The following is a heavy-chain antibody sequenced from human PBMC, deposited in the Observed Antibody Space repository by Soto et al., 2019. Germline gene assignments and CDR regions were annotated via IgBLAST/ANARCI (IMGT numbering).Heavy chain of an antibody. Sequence: GASVKVCCKASGCTFSIYRINWVRQAPGQGLEWVGGIVPIYRTADYAQKVQGRVTITADEPARTSDRGERSLKSQDTAVYYCGRDSGAKLSSSGGQGTLVTVSS. CDR3: GRDSGAKLSSS. CDR1: GCTFSIYR. D-gene: IGHD6-13*01. V-gene: IGHV1-69*13. J-gene: IGHJ4*02. CDR2: IVPIYRTA.